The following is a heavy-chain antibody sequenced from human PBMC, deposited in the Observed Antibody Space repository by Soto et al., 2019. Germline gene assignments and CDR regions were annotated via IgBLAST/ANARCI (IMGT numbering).Heavy chain of an antibody. J-gene: IGHJ6*02. CDR1: GFTFSSYA. Sequence: GGSLRLSCAASGFTFSSYAMSWVRQAPGKGLEWVSAISGSGGSTYYADSVKGRFTISRDNSKNTLYLQMNSLRAEDTAVYYCAKDPYYYGSFYGMDVWGQGTTVTVSS. D-gene: IGHD3-10*01. CDR2: ISGSGGST. V-gene: IGHV3-23*01. CDR3: AKDPYYYGSFYGMDV.